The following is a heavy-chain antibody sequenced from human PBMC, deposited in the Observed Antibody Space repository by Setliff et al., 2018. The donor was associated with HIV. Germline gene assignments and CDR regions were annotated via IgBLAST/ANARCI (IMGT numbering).Heavy chain of an antibody. CDR3: VASGNSGY. CDR2: INTDGSST. Sequence: GGSLRLSCAASGFTFSNSWMYWVRQAPGKGLVWVSRINTDGSSTSYADSVKGRFAISRDNAKNTLYLQMNSLRAEDTAVYYCVASGNSGYWGQGTLVTVSS. V-gene: IGHV3-74*01. CDR1: GFTFSNSW. D-gene: IGHD3-3*01. J-gene: IGHJ4*02.